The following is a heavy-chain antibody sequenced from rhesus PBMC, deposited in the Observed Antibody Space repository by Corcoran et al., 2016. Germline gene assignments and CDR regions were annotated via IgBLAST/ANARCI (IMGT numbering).Heavy chain of an antibody. J-gene: IGHJ4*01. CDR1: GGSIRSRS. CDR2: IYGSGSST. CDR3: ASGYSGSS. Sequence: QLQLQESGPGLVTPSEPLSVTCALSGGSIRSRSWSWIRQAPGKGLEWIGYIYGSGSSTNYNPSLKSRVTLSVDTSKNQLSLKLSSVTAADTAVYDCASGYSGSSWGQGVLVTVSS. D-gene: IGHD6-25*01. V-gene: IGHV4-169*02.